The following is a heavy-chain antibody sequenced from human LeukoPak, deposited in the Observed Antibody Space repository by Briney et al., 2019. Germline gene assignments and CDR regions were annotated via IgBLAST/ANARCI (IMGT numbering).Heavy chain of an antibody. Sequence: GGSLRLSCAASGFTFSSYAMNRVLQAPGKGLEWVSAINGRGDNTYYADSVKGRFTISRDNSKSTLFLQMNSLRAEDTAIYYCAKDRVSPGFNLFDPWGQGTLVTVSS. V-gene: IGHV3-23*01. J-gene: IGHJ5*02. CDR3: AKDRVSPGFNLFDP. D-gene: IGHD2/OR15-2a*01. CDR2: INGRGDNT. CDR1: GFTFSSYA.